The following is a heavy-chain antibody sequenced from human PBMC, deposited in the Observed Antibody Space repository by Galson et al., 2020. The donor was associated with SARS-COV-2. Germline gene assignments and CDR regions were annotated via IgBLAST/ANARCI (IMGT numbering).Heavy chain of an antibody. CDR3: VRSYSSSRYSHTYYYRLDL. Sequence: SETLSLTCTVSGGSITSGSYYWGWIRQSPGRGLEWIGSIYHSGGTNYNPSFKSRVTISVDTSKNQFSLKLTSVTAADSALYFCVRSYSSSRYSHTYYYRLDLWGQGTKVTVSS. D-gene: IGHD6-13*01. V-gene: IGHV4-39*07. CDR2: IYHSGGT. J-gene: IGHJ6*02. CDR1: GGSITSGSYY.